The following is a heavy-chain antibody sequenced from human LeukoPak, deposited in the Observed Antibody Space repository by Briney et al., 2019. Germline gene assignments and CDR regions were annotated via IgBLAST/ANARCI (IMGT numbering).Heavy chain of an antibody. V-gene: IGHV4-39*01. CDR3: ASREVPRAFDI. CDR1: GGSISSGSYY. D-gene: IGHD1-26*01. Sequence: PSETLSLTCTVSGGSISSGSYYWSWIRQPAGKGLEWIGSIYYSGSTYYNPSLKSRVTISVDTSKNQFSLKLSSVTAADTAVYYCASREVPRAFDIWGQGTMVTVSS. CDR2: IYYSGST. J-gene: IGHJ3*02.